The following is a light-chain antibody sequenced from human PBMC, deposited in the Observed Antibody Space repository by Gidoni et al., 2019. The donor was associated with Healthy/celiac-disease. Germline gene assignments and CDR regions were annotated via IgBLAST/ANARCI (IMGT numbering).Light chain of an antibody. CDR3: QQSYSTPLT. J-gene: IGKJ4*01. CDR1: QSISSY. CDR2: AAS. Sequence: DIQITQSPSSLSASVGARVTITCRESQSISSYLNWYQQKPGKAPKLLIYAASSLQRGVPSRFSGSGARTDFTLTISSLQPEDFATYYCQQSYSTPLTFGGGTKVEIK. V-gene: IGKV1-39*01.